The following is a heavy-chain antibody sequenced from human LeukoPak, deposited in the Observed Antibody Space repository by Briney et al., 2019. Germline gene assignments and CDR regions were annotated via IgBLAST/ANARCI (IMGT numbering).Heavy chain of an antibody. CDR3: AKGDASGYDYFDAFDM. J-gene: IGHJ3*02. CDR2: IKQDGSER. Sequence: PGGSLRLSCAGSGFTFSSYWMSWVRQAPGKGLEWVANIKQDGSERYYVDSVKGRFIISRDNAKSSLYLQMNSLRVGDTAVYYCAKGDASGYDYFDAFDMWGQGTMVTVSS. D-gene: IGHD5-12*01. V-gene: IGHV3-7*01. CDR1: GFTFSSYW.